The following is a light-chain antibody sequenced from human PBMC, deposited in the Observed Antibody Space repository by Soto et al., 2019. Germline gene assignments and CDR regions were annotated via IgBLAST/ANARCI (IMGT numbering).Light chain of an antibody. CDR1: SSDVGGYNY. CDR2: DVS. J-gene: IGLJ1*01. CDR3: GSYTSSSTHV. V-gene: IGLV2-14*01. Sequence: QSALTQPASVYGSPGQSITISCTGTSSDVGGYNYVSWYQQHPGKAPKHMIYDVSNRPSGVSNRVSGSKSGNTASLTISGLQAEDEADYYCGSYTSSSTHVFGTGTKLTVL.